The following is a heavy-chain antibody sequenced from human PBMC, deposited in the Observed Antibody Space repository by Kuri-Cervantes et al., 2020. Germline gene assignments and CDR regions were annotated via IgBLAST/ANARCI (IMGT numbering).Heavy chain of an antibody. Sequence: GESLKISCAASGFTFSSYGMHWVRQAPGKGLEWVAVIWYDGSNKYYADSVKGRFTISRDNSKNTLYLQMNSLRAEDTAVYYCAKPRDYYGSGLDYWAREPWSPSPQ. J-gene: IGHJ4*02. CDR2: IWYDGSNK. CDR3: AKPRDYYGSGLDY. D-gene: IGHD3-10*01. V-gene: IGHV3-33*06. CDR1: GFTFSSYG.